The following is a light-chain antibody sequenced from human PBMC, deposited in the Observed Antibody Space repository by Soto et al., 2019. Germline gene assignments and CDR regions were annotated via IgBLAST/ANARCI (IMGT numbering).Light chain of an antibody. Sequence: EVVMTQSPATLSVSPGERATLSCRASQTVSRNLAWYQQRPGQAPRLLIYDISNRATGVPARFSGSGSETEFTLTISSLQAEDVAVYYCQQYYSTPLTFGGGTKVDIK. CDR1: QTVSRN. J-gene: IGKJ4*01. CDR2: DIS. CDR3: QQYYSTPLT. V-gene: IGKV3-15*01.